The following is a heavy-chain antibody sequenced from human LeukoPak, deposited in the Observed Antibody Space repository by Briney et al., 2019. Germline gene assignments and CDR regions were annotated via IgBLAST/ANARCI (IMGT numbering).Heavy chain of an antibody. V-gene: IGHV4-59*01. CDR3: ARDLRYDSSGWAFDY. Sequence: SETLSLTCTVSGGSISSYYWSWIRQPPGKGLEWIGYIYYSGSTNYNPSLKSRVTISVDTSKNQFSLKLSSVTAADTAVYYCARDLRYDSSGWAFDYWGQGTLVTVSS. CDR1: GGSISSYY. CDR2: IYYSGST. J-gene: IGHJ4*02. D-gene: IGHD3-22*01.